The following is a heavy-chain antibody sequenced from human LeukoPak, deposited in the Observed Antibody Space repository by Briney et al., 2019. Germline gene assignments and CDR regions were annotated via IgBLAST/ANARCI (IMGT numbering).Heavy chain of an antibody. CDR3: ARDRFSGSYPLDY. CDR2: IYYSGST. V-gene: IGHV4-39*01. Sequence: SETLSLTCTVSGGSISSSGYYWGWIRQPPGKGLEWIGSIYYSGSTFYNPSLKSRVTISVDTSKNQFSLRLTSVTAADTAVYYCARDRFSGSYPLDYWGQGTLVTVSS. J-gene: IGHJ4*02. D-gene: IGHD1-26*01. CDR1: GGSISSSGYY.